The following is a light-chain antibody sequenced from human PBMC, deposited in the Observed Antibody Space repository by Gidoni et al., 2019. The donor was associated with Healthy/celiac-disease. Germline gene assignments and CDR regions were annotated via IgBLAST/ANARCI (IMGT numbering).Light chain of an antibody. J-gene: IGKJ3*01. CDR3: QQRSNWPLFT. CDR1: QSVSSY. CDR2: DAS. Sequence: EIVFTQPPATLSLSPGERATLSCRASQSVSSYLAWYQQKPGQAPRLLIDDASNRATGIPARFSGSGSGTDFTLTISSLEPEDFAVYYCQQRSNWPLFTFGPGTKVDIK. V-gene: IGKV3-11*01.